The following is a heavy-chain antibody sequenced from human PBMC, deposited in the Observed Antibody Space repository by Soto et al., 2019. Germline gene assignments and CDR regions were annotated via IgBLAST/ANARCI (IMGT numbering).Heavy chain of an antibody. D-gene: IGHD6-19*01. CDR1: GFTFSNAW. CDR2: IKSKTDGGTT. V-gene: IGHV3-15*01. J-gene: IGHJ4*02. CDR3: TTDPSNPSIAVAGTLDY. Sequence: PGGSLRLSCAASGFTFSNAWMSWVRQAPGKGLEWVGRIKSKTDGGTTDYAAPVKGRFIISRDDSKNTLYLQMNSLKTEDTAVYYCTTDPSNPSIAVAGTLDYWGQGTLVTVSS.